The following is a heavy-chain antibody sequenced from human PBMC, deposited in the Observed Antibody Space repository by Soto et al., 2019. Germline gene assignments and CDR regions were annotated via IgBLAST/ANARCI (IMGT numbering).Heavy chain of an antibody. CDR2: IKQDGSEK. CDR3: ARDPSIVLVPAATYYYYYFGMDF. D-gene: IGHD2-2*01. Sequence: GGSLRLSCAASGFTFSAYCMTWVRQAPGKGLEWVANIKQDGSEKYYVDSVKGRFTISRDNAKNSLYLQMNSLRAEDTAVYYCARDPSIVLVPAATYYYYYFGMDFWGQGTTVTVSS. CDR1: GFTFSAYC. J-gene: IGHJ6*02. V-gene: IGHV3-7*01.